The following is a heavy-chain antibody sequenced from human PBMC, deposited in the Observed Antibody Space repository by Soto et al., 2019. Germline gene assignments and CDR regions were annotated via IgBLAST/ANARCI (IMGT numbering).Heavy chain of an antibody. J-gene: IGHJ4*02. V-gene: IGHV4-34*01. CDR2: INHSGST. CDR3: ARGLFVFVYYYGSGSYPYYFDY. CDR1: GGSFSGYY. D-gene: IGHD3-10*01. Sequence: SETLSLTCAVYGGSFSGYYWSWIRQPPGKGLEWIGEINHSGSTNYNPSLKSRVTISVDTSKNQFSLKLSSVTAADTAVYYCARGLFVFVYYYGSGSYPYYFDYWGQGTLVTVSS.